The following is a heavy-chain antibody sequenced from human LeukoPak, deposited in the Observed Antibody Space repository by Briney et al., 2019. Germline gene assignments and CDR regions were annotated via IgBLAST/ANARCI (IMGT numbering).Heavy chain of an antibody. CDR2: IKQDGSEK. V-gene: IGHV3-7*01. Sequence: GGSLRLSCAASGFTFSSYWMSWVRQAPGKGLEWVANIKQDGSEKYYVDSVEGRFTISRDNAKNSLYLQMNSLRAEDTAVYYCARSAAMVTGRFDYWGQGTLVTVSP. J-gene: IGHJ4*02. D-gene: IGHD5-18*01. CDR1: GFTFSSYW. CDR3: ARSAAMVTGRFDY.